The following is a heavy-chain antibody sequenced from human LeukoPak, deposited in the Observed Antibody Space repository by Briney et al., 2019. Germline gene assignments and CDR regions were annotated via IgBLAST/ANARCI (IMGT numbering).Heavy chain of an antibody. J-gene: IGHJ6*03. D-gene: IGHD2-2*01. CDR1: GGSFSGYY. CDR2: INHSGST. Sequence: SETLSLTCAVYGGSFSGYYWSWIRQPPGKGLEWIGEINHSGSTYYNPSLKSRVTISVDTSKNQFSLKLSSVIAADTAVYYCARTTEGYCSSASCFGFSYSYYMDVWGKGTTVTISS. V-gene: IGHV4-34*01. CDR3: ARTTEGYCSSASCFGFSYSYYMDV.